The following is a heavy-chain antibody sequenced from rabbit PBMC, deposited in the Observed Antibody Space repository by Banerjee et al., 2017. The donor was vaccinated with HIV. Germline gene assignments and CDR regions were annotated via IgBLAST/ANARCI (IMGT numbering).Heavy chain of an antibody. Sequence: QEQLEESGGDLVKPGGTLTLTCKASGIDFSSSYWICWVRQAPGKGLEWIGCIYTGSGGTKYASWAKGRFTISKTSSTTLTLQMTSLTAADTATYFCARSNPHIGLAFSLWGPGTLVTVS. CDR2: IYTGSGGT. CDR3: ARSNPHIGLAFSL. J-gene: IGHJ4*01. V-gene: IGHV1S45*01. D-gene: IGHD1-1*01. CDR1: GIDFSSSYW.